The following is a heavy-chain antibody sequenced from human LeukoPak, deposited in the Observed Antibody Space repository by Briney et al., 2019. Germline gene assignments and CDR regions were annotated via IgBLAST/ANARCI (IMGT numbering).Heavy chain of an antibody. D-gene: IGHD6-13*01. V-gene: IGHV4-34*01. J-gene: IGHJ4*02. CDR2: INHSGST. CDR3: ARHSRAGYSSSWYYFDY. CDR1: GGSFSGYY. Sequence: SETLSLTCAVYGGSFSGYYWSWIRQPPGKGLEWIGEINHSGSTNYNPSLKSRVTISVDTSKNQFSLKLSPVTAADTAVYYCARHSRAGYSSSWYYFDYWAREPWSPSPQ.